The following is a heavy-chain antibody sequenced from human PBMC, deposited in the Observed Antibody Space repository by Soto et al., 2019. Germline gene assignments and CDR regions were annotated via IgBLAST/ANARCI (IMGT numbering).Heavy chain of an antibody. CDR3: SSATPFVVPAARTVSAIRLNGSSDL. D-gene: IGHD2-2*01. CDR1: GTSVSFG. J-gene: IGHJ2*01. V-gene: IGHV4-59*01. Sequence: GTSVSFGGRWLSQPPRKGLEWIGYIYYSGSTNYNPSLKSRVTISVDTSKNQFSLKLSSVTAADTAVYYCSSATPFVVPAARTVSAIRLNGSSDL. CDR2: IYYSGST.